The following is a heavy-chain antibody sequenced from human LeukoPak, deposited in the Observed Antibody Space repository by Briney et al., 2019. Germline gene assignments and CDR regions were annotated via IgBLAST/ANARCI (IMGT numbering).Heavy chain of an antibody. CDR1: GDSISGYY. CDR3: AREYSSSPVEAFDI. Sequence: SETLSLTCTVSGDSISGYYWSWIRQPPGRGLEWIGYIYYSGSTNYNPSLKSRVTISVDTSKNQFSLKLSSVTAADTAVYYCAREYSSSPVEAFDIWGQGTMVTVSS. CDR2: IYYSGST. V-gene: IGHV4-59*01. J-gene: IGHJ3*02. D-gene: IGHD6-6*01.